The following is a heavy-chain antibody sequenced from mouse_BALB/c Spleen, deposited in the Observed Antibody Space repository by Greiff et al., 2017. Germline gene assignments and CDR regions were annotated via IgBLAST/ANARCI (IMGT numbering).Heavy chain of an antibody. Sequence: EVQLQESGPGLVKPSQSLSLTCTVTGYSITSDYAWNWIRQFPGNKLEWMGYISYSGSTSYNPSLKSRISITRDTSKNQFFLQLNSVTTEDTATYYCARWDYYGNYAMDYWGQGTSVTVSS. CDR1: GYSITSDYA. D-gene: IGHD1-1*01. CDR3: ARWDYYGNYAMDY. V-gene: IGHV3-2*02. CDR2: ISYSGST. J-gene: IGHJ4*01.